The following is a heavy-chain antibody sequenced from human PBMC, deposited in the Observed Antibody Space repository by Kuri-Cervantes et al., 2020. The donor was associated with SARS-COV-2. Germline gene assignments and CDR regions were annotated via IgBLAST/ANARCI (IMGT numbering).Heavy chain of an antibody. V-gene: IGHV3-48*01. D-gene: IGHD3-16*02. Sequence: GESLKISCAASGFTFSSYSMNWVRQAPGKGLEWVSYISSSSSTIYYADSVKGRFTISRDNSKNTLYLQMNSLRAEDTAVYYCARGKKRSFYYYYMDVWGKGTTVTVSS. CDR2: ISSSSSTI. J-gene: IGHJ6*03. CDR1: GFTFSSYS. CDR3: ARGKKRSFYYYYMDV.